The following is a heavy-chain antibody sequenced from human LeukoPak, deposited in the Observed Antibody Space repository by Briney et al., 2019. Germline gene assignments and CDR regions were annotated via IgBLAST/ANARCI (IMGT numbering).Heavy chain of an antibody. CDR1: SGSISSTNW. J-gene: IGHJ4*02. CDR3: AREDPDRKIDC. CDR2: IYHSGFT. V-gene: IGHV4-4*02. D-gene: IGHD1-14*01. Sequence: TSETLSLTCGVSSGSISSTNWWSWVRQPPGKGLEWIGEIYHSGFTNYNPSLKSRVTISVDKSKNQFSLKLNSMTAADTAMYYCAREDPDRKIDCWGQGTLVTDSS.